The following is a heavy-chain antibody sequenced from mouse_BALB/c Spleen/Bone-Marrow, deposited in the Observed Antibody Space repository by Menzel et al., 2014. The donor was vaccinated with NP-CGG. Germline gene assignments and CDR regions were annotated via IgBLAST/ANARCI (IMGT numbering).Heavy chain of an antibody. V-gene: IGHV5-12-2*01. CDR3: ARHGVRREWYFDV. Sequence: ESGGGLVQPGGSLKLSCAASGFTFSRYTMSWVRQTPEKRLEWVAYISNGGGSTYYPDTDTVKGRFTISRDNAKNTLYLQMSSLKSEDTAMYYCARHGVRREWYFDVWGAGTTVTVSS. CDR1: GFTFSRYT. J-gene: IGHJ1*01. D-gene: IGHD2-14*01. CDR2: ISNGGGST.